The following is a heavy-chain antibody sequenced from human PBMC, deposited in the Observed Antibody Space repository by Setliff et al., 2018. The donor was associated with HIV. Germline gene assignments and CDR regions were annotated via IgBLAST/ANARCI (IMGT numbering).Heavy chain of an antibody. CDR1: GYSFTPYG. CDR3: ARGHHFYWYFDL. CDR2: ISVYNGQT. J-gene: IGHJ2*01. V-gene: IGHV1-18*01. Sequence: KVSCKASGYSFTPYGISWVRQAPGQGPEWVGWISVYNGQTLYAQKVQDRITVTMDIPKDTAYMELRGLTPDDTAVYYCARGHHFYWYFDLWGPGTLVTVSS.